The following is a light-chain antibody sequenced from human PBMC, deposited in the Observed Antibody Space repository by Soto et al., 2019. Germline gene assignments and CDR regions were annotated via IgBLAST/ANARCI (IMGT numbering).Light chain of an antibody. CDR3: QQYNNWPPFT. CDR1: RRVTPT. J-gene: IGKJ5*01. Sequence: EIVMTQSPATLSVSPGERATLSAGPSRRVTPTLVWYQQKPGQAPRLLIFGASTRATGIPARFSGSGSGTEFTLTISSLQSEDSAVYYCQQYNNWPPFTFGQGTRLEIK. V-gene: IGKV3-15*01. CDR2: GAS.